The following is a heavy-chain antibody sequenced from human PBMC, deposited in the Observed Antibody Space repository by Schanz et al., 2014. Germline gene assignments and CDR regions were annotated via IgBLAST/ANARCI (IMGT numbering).Heavy chain of an antibody. CDR3: ASSRTRYCSSTSCVPGAFDF. V-gene: IGHV3-23*01. J-gene: IGHJ3*01. CDR2: ISGSGGDT. D-gene: IGHD2-2*01. CDR1: GFSFSIFA. Sequence: EVQLLESGGGLVQPGGSLRLSCAASGFSFSIFAMTWVRQAPGQGLEWVSTISGSGGDTYPADSVKGRFTISRDNAKNSLYLQMNSLRVDDTAVYYCASSRTRYCSSTSCVPGAFDFWGQGTLVTVSS.